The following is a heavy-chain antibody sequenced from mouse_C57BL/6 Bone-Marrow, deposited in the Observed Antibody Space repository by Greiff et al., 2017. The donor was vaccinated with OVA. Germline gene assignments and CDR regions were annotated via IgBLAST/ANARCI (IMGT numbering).Heavy chain of an antibody. CDR2: INPNNGGT. Sequence: EVQLQQSGPELVKPGASVKIPCKASGYTFTDYNMDWVKQSHGKSLEWIGDINPNNGGTIYNQKFKGKATLTVDKSSSTAYMELRSLTSEDTAVYYCARPYDGYWGFAYWGQGTLVTVSA. J-gene: IGHJ3*01. V-gene: IGHV1-18*01. CDR1: GYTFTDYN. CDR3: ARPYDGYWGFAY. D-gene: IGHD2-3*01.